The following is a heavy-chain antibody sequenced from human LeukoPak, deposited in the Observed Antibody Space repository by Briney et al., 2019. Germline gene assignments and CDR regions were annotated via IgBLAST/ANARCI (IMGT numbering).Heavy chain of an antibody. J-gene: IGHJ4*02. D-gene: IGHD1-26*01. Sequence: GGSLRLSCAASGFTFSAYTMLSVRQAPGKGLEWVALISYDGSSKYKESVKGRFTISRDNSKNTLLLEMNGLRLEDSAVYYCARDEGLGAAPFDYWGQGTLVTVSS. V-gene: IGHV3-30*04. CDR1: GFTFSAYT. CDR2: ISYDGSSK. CDR3: ARDEGLGAAPFDY.